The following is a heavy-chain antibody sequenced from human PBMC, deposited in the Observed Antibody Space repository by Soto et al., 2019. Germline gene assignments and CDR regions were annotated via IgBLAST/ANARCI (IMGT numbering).Heavy chain of an antibody. CDR1: GGSISSGGYY. CDR3: ARGLLTTVTSKYYFDY. Sequence: SETLSLTCTVSGGSISSGGYYWSWIRQHPGKGLEWIGYIYYSGSTYYNPSLKSRVTISVDTSKNQFSLKLSSVTAADTAVYYCARGLLTTVTSKYYFDYWGQGTLVTVSS. CDR2: IYYSGST. D-gene: IGHD4-17*01. V-gene: IGHV4-31*03. J-gene: IGHJ4*02.